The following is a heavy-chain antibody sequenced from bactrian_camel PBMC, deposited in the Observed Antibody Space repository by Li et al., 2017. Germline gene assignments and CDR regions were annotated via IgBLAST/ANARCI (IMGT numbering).Heavy chain of an antibody. Sequence: QLVESGGGSVQAGGSLRLSCVVSGYTKSGYTMGWFRQAPEKEREGVAALDDKGATTYADSVRGRFTISHDNARDTLYLQMDSLKLEDTAIYFCAMSFQLPCLGRDERAYDYWGQGTQVTVS. CDR3: AMSFQLPCLGRDERAYDY. V-gene: IGHV3S57*01. J-gene: IGHJ4*01. D-gene: IGHD1*01. CDR1: GYTKSGYT. CDR2: LDDKGAT.